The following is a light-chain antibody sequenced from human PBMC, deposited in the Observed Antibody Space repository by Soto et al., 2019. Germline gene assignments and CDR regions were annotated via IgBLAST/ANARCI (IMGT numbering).Light chain of an antibody. V-gene: IGKV3-15*01. J-gene: IGKJ5*01. CDR3: QQYNNWPPIT. CDR2: GAS. CDR1: QSVSSK. Sequence: ETVMTQSPATLSVSPGERATLSCRASQSVSSKLAWYQQKPGQAPTLLIYGASTRATGIPARLSGSGSGTEFTLTISSLQSEDFAVYYCQQYNNWPPITFGQGTRLEIK.